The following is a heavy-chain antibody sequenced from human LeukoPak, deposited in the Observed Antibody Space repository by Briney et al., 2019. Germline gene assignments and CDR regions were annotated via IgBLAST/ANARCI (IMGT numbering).Heavy chain of an antibody. D-gene: IGHD4-23*01. Sequence: GGSLRLSCAASGFTFSSYGMHWVRQAPGKGLEWVAVIAYDGSNKYYADSVKGRFTISSDNSKNTLYLQMNSLRAEDTAVYYCAKVGGYGGEFDYWGQGTLVTVSS. CDR3: AKVGGYGGEFDY. V-gene: IGHV3-30*18. CDR1: GFTFSSYG. J-gene: IGHJ4*02. CDR2: IAYDGSNK.